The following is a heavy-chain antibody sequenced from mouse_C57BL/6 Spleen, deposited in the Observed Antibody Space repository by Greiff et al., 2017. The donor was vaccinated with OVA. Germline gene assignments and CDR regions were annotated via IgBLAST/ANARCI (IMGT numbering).Heavy chain of an antibody. Sequence: EVQGVESGGGLVQPGGSLKLSCAASGFTFSDYYMYWVRQTPEKRLEWVAYISTGGGSTYYPDNVKGRITISRDNAKNTLYLQMSRLKSEDTAMYYCARPRYEYDGYYFDYWGQGTTRTVSS. J-gene: IGHJ2*01. CDR2: ISTGGGST. CDR1: GFTFSDYY. CDR3: ARPRYEYDGYYFDY. V-gene: IGHV5-12*01. D-gene: IGHD2-4*01.